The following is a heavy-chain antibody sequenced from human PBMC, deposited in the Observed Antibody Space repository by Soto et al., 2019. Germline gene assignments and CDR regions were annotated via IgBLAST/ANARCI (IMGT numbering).Heavy chain of an antibody. CDR2: IYSSGSS. J-gene: IGHJ4*02. Sequence: SETLSLTCSVSGASISGHFWHWIRQPPGKALEWIGYIYSSGSSNYNPSLRSRVTISVDTSKNQFSLKLTSVTAADSAVYYCARGSIDYDPYFDSWGQGTLVTVSS. CDR3: ARGSIDYDPYFDS. V-gene: IGHV4-59*11. CDR1: GASISGHF. D-gene: IGHD4-17*01.